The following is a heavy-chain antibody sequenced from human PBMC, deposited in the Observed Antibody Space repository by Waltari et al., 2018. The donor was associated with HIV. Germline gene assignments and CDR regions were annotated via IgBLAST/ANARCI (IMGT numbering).Heavy chain of an antibody. CDR2: INPDGTDT. J-gene: IGHJ6*02. D-gene: IGHD2-15*01. V-gene: IGHV3-74*01. Sequence: VQLVDSGGGLVQRGGSLRASCEASGFTITTSASHWVGHAPGKGLVWVSRINPDGTDTRYADSVKGRFTISRDNAKNTVYLQVNSLRGEDTSVYYCARGKDCGGGTCDGYHYYGMDVWGQGTTVTVSS. CDR1: GFTITTSA. CDR3: ARGKDCGGGTCDGYHYYGMDV.